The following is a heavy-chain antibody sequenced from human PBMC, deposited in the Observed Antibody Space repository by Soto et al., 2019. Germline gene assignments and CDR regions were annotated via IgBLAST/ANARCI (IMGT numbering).Heavy chain of an antibody. CDR3: ARAYSSSIFSGAFDI. CDR1: GFTFSSYG. D-gene: IGHD6-6*01. J-gene: IGHJ3*02. CDR2: IWYDGSNK. V-gene: IGHV3-33*01. Sequence: GGSLRLSCAASGFTFSSYGMHWVRQAPGKGLEWVAVIWYDGSNKYYADSVKGRFTISRDNSKNTLYLQMNSLRAEDTAVYYCARAYSSSIFSGAFDIWGQGTMVTVSS.